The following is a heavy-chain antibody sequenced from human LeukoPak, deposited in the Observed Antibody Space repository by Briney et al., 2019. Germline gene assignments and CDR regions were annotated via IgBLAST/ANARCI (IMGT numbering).Heavy chain of an antibody. J-gene: IGHJ1*01. D-gene: IGHD6-13*01. V-gene: IGHV3-64D*06. Sequence: GGSQRLSCSASGFTFSNYAMHWVRQAPGKGLEYVSAISGNGGSTYYADSVKGRFTISRDNSKNTLYLQMSSLRVEDTAVYYCAKDGSLGAAGTIEYFQHWGQGTLVTVSS. CDR3: AKDGSLGAAGTIEYFQH. CDR2: ISGNGGST. CDR1: GFTFSNYA.